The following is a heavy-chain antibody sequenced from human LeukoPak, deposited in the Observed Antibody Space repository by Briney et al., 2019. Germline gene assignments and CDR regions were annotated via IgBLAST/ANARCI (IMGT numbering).Heavy chain of an antibody. CDR1: GGSFSGYY. D-gene: IGHD5-24*01. J-gene: IGHJ4*02. CDR2: INPRGST. Sequence: SETLSLSRGVYGGSFSGYYWSWIRQPPGKGLEWIGEINPRGSTNYNPSLKSRVTLSADTSKNQFSLTLNSVTAADTAVYYCARRRLGYYFDYWGQGTLVTVSS. CDR3: ARRRLGYYFDY. V-gene: IGHV4-34*01.